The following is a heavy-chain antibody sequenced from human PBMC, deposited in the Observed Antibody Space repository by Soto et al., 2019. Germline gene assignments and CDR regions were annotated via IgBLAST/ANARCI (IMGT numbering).Heavy chain of an antibody. Sequence: QVQLVESGGGVVQPGGSLRLSCTASGFTFSSYTMHWVRQAPGEGLEWVSVISYDGRYKFYADSVKGRFTISRGNSKSTVYLQMNSLTPDDTAVYYCARDTEVVLAATPEYWGQGTLVTVSS. V-gene: IGHV3-30*04. CDR3: ARDTEVVLAATPEY. J-gene: IGHJ4*02. CDR1: GFTFSSYT. D-gene: IGHD2-15*01. CDR2: ISYDGRYK.